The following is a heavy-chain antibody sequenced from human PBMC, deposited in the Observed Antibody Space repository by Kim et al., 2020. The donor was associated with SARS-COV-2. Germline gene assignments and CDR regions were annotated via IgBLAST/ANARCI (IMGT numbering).Heavy chain of an antibody. V-gene: IGHV3-23*01. D-gene: IGHD1-26*01. Sequence: DSVKGRFTISRDNAKNTLYMQMNSLRAEDTDVYYCAKLSRRELLSTVDYWGQGTLVTVSS. J-gene: IGHJ4*02. CDR3: AKLSRRELLSTVDY.